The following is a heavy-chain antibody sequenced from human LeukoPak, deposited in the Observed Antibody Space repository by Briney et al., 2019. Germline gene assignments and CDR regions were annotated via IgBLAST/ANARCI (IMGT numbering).Heavy chain of an antibody. V-gene: IGHV3-74*01. CDR3: ARAPRRDGYFDY. CDR1: GFTFSGYR. Sequence: GGSLRLSCAASGFTFSGYRMSWVRQAPGKGLVWVSRINSDGSSTSYADSVKGRFTISRDNAKNTLYLQMNSLRAEDTAVYYCARAPRRDGYFDYWGQGTLVTVSS. J-gene: IGHJ4*02. CDR2: INSDGSST. D-gene: IGHD5-24*01.